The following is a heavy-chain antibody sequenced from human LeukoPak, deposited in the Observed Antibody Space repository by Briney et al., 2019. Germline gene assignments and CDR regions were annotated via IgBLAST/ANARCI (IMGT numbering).Heavy chain of an antibody. CDR1: GYSFTYR. J-gene: IGHJ4*02. CDR2: IYSGDSHT. V-gene: IGHV5-51*01. D-gene: IGHD4-17*01. CDR3: ASARHGDYVWDY. Sequence: GESLKISCQGSGYSFTYRIGWVRQMPGKGLEWMGIIYSGDSHTKYSPSFQGRVTISADKSISTAYLQWSSLEASDTAMYYCASARHGDYVWDYWGQGTLVTVSS.